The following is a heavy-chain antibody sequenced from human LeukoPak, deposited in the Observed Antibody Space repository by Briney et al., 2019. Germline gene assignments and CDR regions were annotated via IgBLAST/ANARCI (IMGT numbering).Heavy chain of an antibody. J-gene: IGHJ4*02. CDR1: GFTFQDYY. D-gene: IGHD3-22*01. CDR2: ISSNGATK. V-gene: IGHV3-11*04. CDR3: AIQMTMIVGVPYFDY. Sequence: GESLRLSCEASGFTFQDYYMSWIRQAPGKGLEWVSFISSNGATKYYADSVRGRCTISRENAKNSVYLYMNSLREDDTAVYYCAIQMTMIVGVPYFDYWGQGIPVTVSP.